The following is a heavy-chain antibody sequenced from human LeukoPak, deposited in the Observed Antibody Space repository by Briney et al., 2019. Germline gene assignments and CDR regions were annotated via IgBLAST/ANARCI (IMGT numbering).Heavy chain of an antibody. CDR2: IGTRSNPI. J-gene: IGHJ4*02. CDR1: GFSFSDFY. Sequence: GGSLRLSCSASGFSFSDFYMSWLRQAPGMGLECISYIGTRSNPIYYADSVKGRFTICRVDAKVLLDLQMNSLRDEDTAVYFCAREARGSGRDFDYWGQGILVTVSS. D-gene: IGHD1-26*01. V-gene: IGHV3-11*01. CDR3: AREARGSGRDFDY.